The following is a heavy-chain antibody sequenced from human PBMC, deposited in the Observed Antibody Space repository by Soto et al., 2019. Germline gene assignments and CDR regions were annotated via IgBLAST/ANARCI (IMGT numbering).Heavy chain of an antibody. CDR3: ANFACSGNNCYFDY. CDR2: ISLSAGTT. D-gene: IGHD3-22*01. Sequence: HPVGSLRLSCASSVFSLSSHGMSCVRQSPGKWLEWVSTISLSAGTTYYADSVKGRFTISRDNSQNTLYLQMNNLRAEDTAVYHCANFACSGNNCYFDYWGLGTLVNVSS. J-gene: IGHJ4*02. CDR1: VFSLSSHG. V-gene: IGHV3-23*01.